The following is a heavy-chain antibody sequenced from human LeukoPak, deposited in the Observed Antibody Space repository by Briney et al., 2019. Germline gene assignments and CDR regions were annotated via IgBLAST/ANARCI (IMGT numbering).Heavy chain of an antibody. J-gene: IGHJ5*02. CDR3: ARRDTAMGRTGWFCP. CDR2: IKQDGSQK. D-gene: IGHD5-18*01. V-gene: IGHV3-7*01. Sequence: GGSLRLSCAASGFTFSSYWMSWVRQAPRKGLEWVANIKQDGSQKYYVDSVKGRFTISRDNAQNSLYLQMNSLRAEDTAMYYCARRDTAMGRTGWFCPWGQGTLVTVSS. CDR1: GFTFSSYW.